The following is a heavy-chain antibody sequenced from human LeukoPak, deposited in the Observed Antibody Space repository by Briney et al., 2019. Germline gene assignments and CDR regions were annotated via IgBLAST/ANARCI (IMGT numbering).Heavy chain of an antibody. Sequence: PGGSLRLSCAASGFTFTNNFMSWVRQVPGKGLEWVANIKQDGSETTYADSVKGRFTISRDNAKNSLYLQMNSLRAEDTAFYARGLMVGYPYFENWGQGTLVTVSS. V-gene: IGHV3-7*03. CDR2: IKQDGSET. CDR3: GLMVGYPYFEN. J-gene: IGHJ4*02. CDR1: GFTFTNNF. D-gene: IGHD2-8*01.